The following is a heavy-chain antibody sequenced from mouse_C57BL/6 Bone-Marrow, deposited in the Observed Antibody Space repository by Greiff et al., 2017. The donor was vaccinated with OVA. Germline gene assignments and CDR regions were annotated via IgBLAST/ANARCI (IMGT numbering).Heavy chain of an antibody. Sequence: QVQLQQSGAELVRPGASVKLSCKASGYPFTDYYINWVKQRPGQGLEWIARIYPGSGNPYYNEKFKGKATLTAENSSSPAYMQLSSLTSEDSAVYFCAREGLRRNTGYFDVWGTGTTVTVSS. D-gene: IGHD2-4*01. CDR1: GYPFTDYY. J-gene: IGHJ1*03. V-gene: IGHV1-76*01. CDR2: IYPGSGNP. CDR3: AREGLRRNTGYFDV.